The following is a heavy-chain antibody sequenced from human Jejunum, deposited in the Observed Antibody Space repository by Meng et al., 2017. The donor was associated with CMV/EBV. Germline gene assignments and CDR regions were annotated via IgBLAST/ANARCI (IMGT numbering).Heavy chain of an antibody. J-gene: IGHJ5*02. Sequence: SGFRVVSNYTNGCREAPGKVLEWVSGVYADGTTYDSDSVRGRFAISRDSFKNTLDLQMNSLRAEDTAVYYCAKDFHQLLYWFDPWGQGTLVTVSS. V-gene: IGHV3-53*01. CDR3: AKDFHQLLYWFDP. D-gene: IGHD2-2*01. CDR2: VYADGTT. CDR1: GFRVVSNY.